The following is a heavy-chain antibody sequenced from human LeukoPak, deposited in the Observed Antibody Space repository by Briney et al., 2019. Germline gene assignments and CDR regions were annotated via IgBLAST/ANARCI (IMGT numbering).Heavy chain of an antibody. CDR2: ISGSVGST. CDR3: EKSHYDFWSGLPWNWFDP. Sequence: GGSLRLSCAASRFTFSSYAMSWVRQAPGKGLEWVSAISGSVGSTYYADSVKGRFTISRDNSKNTLYLQMNSLRAEDTAVYYCEKSHYDFWSGLPWNWFDPWGQGTLVTVSS. CDR1: RFTFSSYA. V-gene: IGHV3-23*01. J-gene: IGHJ5*02. D-gene: IGHD3-3*01.